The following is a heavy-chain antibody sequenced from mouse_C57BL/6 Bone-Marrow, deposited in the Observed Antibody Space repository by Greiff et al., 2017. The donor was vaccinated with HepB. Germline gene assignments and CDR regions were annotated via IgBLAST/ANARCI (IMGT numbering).Heavy chain of an antibody. CDR2: IWSDGST. J-gene: IGHJ3*01. V-gene: IGHV2-6-1*01. CDR1: GFSLTSYG. CDR3: ARHHSNYDGGGFAY. D-gene: IGHD2-5*01. Sequence: VQVVESGPGLVAPSQSLSITCTVSGFSLTSYGVHWVRQPPGKGLEWLVVIWSDGSTTYNSALKSRLSISKDNSKSQVFLKMNSLQTDETAMYYCARHHSNYDGGGFAYWGQGTLVTVSA.